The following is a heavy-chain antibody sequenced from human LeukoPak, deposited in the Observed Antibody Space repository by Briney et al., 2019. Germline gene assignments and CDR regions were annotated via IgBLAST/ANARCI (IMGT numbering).Heavy chain of an antibody. V-gene: IGHV3-23*01. CDR2: IRGGGGST. CDR3: AKGYYYDSSEARPHAFDI. D-gene: IGHD3-22*01. CDR1: GFTFSSYA. J-gene: IGHJ3*02. Sequence: GGSLRLSCAASGFTFSSYAMSWVRQAPGKGLEWVSVIRGGGGSTDYADSVKGRFTISRDNSKNTLYLQMNSLRAEDTAVYYCAKGYYYDSSEARPHAFDIWGQGTMVTVSS.